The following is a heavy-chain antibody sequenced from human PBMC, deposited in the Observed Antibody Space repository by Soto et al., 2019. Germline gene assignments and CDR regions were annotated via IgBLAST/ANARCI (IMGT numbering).Heavy chain of an antibody. Sequence: PSETLSLTCNVSGSPISSYYWGWFRQPPGKGLEWVGYIYYAGTTSYNPSLRSRVAISVDASKNQFSLDLRSVTAADTAVYYCASLGSYDSSGYYNTWGQGTLVTVSS. CDR1: GSPISSYY. CDR2: IYYAGTT. V-gene: IGHV4-59*08. D-gene: IGHD3-22*01. J-gene: IGHJ5*02. CDR3: ASLGSYDSSGYYNT.